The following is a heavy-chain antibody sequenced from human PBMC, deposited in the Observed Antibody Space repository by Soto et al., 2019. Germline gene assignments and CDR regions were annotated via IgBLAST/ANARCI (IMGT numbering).Heavy chain of an antibody. V-gene: IGHV3-30*18. J-gene: IGHJ4*03. CDR2: ISYDGSNK. Sequence: VQLVESGGVSVQPGGSLRLSCAASGFTLSNYWMHWVRQAPGKGLEWVAVISYDGSNKYYADSVKGRFTISRDNSKNTLYLQMNSLRAEDTAVYYCAKGVGGPLGPLDFWGQGTLVTVSS. CDR1: GFTLSNYW. CDR3: AKGVGGPLGPLDF. D-gene: IGHD3-16*01.